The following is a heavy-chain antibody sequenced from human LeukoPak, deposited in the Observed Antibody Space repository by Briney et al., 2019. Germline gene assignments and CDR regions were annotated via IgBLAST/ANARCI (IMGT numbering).Heavy chain of an antibody. Sequence: GGSLRLSCAASGFTFSTYGMHWVRQAPGKGLEWVANIKQDGSEKYYVDSVKGRFTISRDNAKKSLYLQMNSLRAEDTAVYYCARHERSVAVAGSFDFWGQGTLVTVSS. J-gene: IGHJ4*02. CDR3: ARHERSVAVAGSFDF. D-gene: IGHD6-19*01. CDR2: IKQDGSEK. V-gene: IGHV3-7*01. CDR1: GFTFSTYG.